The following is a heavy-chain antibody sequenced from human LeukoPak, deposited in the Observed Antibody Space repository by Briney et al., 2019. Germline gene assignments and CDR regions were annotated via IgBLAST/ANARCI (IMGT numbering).Heavy chain of an antibody. CDR3: ARGRITRSPGAYIFGY. CDR1: GFTFSSYS. V-gene: IGHV3-48*01. CDR2: ISTSSSTI. J-gene: IGHJ4*02. D-gene: IGHD3-3*02. Sequence: PGGSLRLSCAASGFTFSSYSMNWVRQAPGKGLEWVSYISTSSSTIYYAGSVKGRFTISRDNSKNTLYLQMNSLRAEDTAVYYCARGRITRSPGAYIFGYWGQGTLVTVSS.